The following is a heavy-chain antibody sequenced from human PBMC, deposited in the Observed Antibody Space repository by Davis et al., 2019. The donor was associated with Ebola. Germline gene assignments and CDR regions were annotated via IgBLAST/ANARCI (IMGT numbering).Heavy chain of an antibody. D-gene: IGHD5-12*01. V-gene: IGHV3-7*03. J-gene: IGHJ6*02. CDR2: IKQDGYEK. Sequence: GGSLRLSCAASGFTSSSYWMTWVRQAPGKGLEWVANIKQDGYEKYYVDSVRGRFTISRDNAKNSLYLQMNSLRAEDTAVYYCARVGRWDIVATITSIYYGVDVWGQGTTVTVSS. CDR3: ARVGRWDIVATITSIYYGVDV. CDR1: GFTSSSYW.